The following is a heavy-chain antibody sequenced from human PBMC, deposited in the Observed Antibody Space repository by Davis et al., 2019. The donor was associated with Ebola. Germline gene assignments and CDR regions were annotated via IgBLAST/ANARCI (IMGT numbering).Heavy chain of an antibody. D-gene: IGHD6-6*01. J-gene: IGHJ4*02. CDR3: MSSSRSRDDY. Sequence: PGGSLRLSCVASGFNFRTYGMHWVRQAPGKGLEWVAVISFDATEKYYADSVQGRFTISRDNSKNTLYLQLNSLRAEDTAMYYCMSSSRSRDDYWGQGTLVTVSS. V-gene: IGHV3-30*03. CDR2: ISFDATEK. CDR1: GFNFRTYG.